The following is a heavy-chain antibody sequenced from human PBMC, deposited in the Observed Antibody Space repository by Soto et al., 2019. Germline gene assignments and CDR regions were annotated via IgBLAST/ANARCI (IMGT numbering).Heavy chain of an antibody. V-gene: IGHV4-59*01. CDR2: IYYSGST. D-gene: IGHD3-10*01. J-gene: IGHJ2*01. CDR1: GGSISSYY. Sequence: QVQVQESGPGLVKPSETLSLTCTVSGGSISSYYWSWIRQPPGKGLEWIGYIYYSGSTTYNPSLKIRVIISADTSKNQFSLNLSSVTAADTAVYYCARGSAYWYFDLWGRGTLVTVSS. CDR3: ARGSAYWYFDL.